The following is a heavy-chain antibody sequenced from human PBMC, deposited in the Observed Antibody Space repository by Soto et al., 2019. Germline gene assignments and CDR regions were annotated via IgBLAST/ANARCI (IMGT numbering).Heavy chain of an antibody. V-gene: IGHV3-23*01. CDR1: GFTFSSYA. Sequence: HPGGSLRLSCAASGFTFSSYAMSWVRQAPGKGLEWVSAISGSGGSTYYADSVKGRFTISRDNSKNTLYLQMNSLRAEDTAVYYCANLPWVPAAMVVSYYYYGMDVWGQGTTVTVSS. CDR2: ISGSGGST. D-gene: IGHD2-2*01. J-gene: IGHJ6*02. CDR3: ANLPWVPAAMVVSYYYYGMDV.